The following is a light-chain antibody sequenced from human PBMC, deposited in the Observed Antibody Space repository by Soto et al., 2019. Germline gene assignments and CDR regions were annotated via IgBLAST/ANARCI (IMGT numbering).Light chain of an antibody. CDR1: QGINNY. CDR2: ATS. CDR3: LQHNSFPLS. J-gene: IGKJ4*01. V-gene: IGKV1-17*03. Sequence: DIQMTKSPSAMSASVGDRVTITCRASQGINNYLAWFQQKPGKLPKRLIYATSSLQSGVPSRFSGSGSWTNFTLTISSLQPEDFATYYCLQHNSFPLSFGGGTKVEIK.